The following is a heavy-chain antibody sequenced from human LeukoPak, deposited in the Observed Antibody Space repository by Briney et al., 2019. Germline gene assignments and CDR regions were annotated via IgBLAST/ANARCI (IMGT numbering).Heavy chain of an antibody. CDR2: INLNSGGT. J-gene: IGHJ4*02. CDR1: AYTFIGYY. CDR3: ARDSAAAGGLSFDY. Sequence: GASVKVSCKASAYTFIGYYMHWVRQAPGQGLEWIGWINLNSGGTKYGQKFQGRVTMTRDTSITTAYMELSRLSSDDTAVYYCARDSAAAGGLSFDYWGQGTLATVSS. V-gene: IGHV1-2*02. D-gene: IGHD6-13*01.